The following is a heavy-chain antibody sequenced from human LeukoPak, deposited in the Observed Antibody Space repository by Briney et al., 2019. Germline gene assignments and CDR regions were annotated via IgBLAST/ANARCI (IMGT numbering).Heavy chain of an antibody. CDR2: ISTVSTYT. J-gene: IGHJ3*02. CDR3: ARDRRLQSWEMATIPNAFDI. CDR1: GFTFTDYS. V-gene: IGHV3-21*06. D-gene: IGHD5-24*01. Sequence: GGSLRPSCEPSGFTFTDYSMSWVRQAPGKGLEWVASISTVSTYTFYGDSVKGRFTISRDNAKNSLYLQMSYLTAEDTAVYYCARDRRLQSWEMATIPNAFDIWGQGTMVTVSS.